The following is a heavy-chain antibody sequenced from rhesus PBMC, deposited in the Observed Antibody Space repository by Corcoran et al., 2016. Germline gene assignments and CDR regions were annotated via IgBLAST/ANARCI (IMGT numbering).Heavy chain of an antibody. CDR1: GGSISGFYF. V-gene: IGHV4-73*01. Sequence: QVKLQQWGEGLMKPSETLSLTCAVYGGSISGFYFGTWIRRAPGKGLEWIGNIDGNSATTNYSPTLKNRVTISKDTFKNQLSLRLYSVTAADTAAYYCARGASGWSDNSLDVWGPGVLVTVSS. D-gene: IGHD6S26*01. CDR2: IDGNSATT. CDR3: ARGASGWSDNSLDV. J-gene: IGHJ5-2*01.